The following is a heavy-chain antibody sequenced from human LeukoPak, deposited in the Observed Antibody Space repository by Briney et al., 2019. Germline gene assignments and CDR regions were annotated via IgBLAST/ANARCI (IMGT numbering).Heavy chain of an antibody. Sequence: SVKVSCKASGYTFTSYGISWVRQAPGQGLEWMGGIIPQKFQGRVTITADESTSTAYMELSSLRSEDTAVYYCARDQGDTTTGRYFDPWGQGTLVTVSS. CDR2: IIP. J-gene: IGHJ5*02. V-gene: IGHV1-69*13. CDR1: GYTFTSYG. D-gene: IGHD5-18*01. CDR3: ARDQGDTTTGRYFDP.